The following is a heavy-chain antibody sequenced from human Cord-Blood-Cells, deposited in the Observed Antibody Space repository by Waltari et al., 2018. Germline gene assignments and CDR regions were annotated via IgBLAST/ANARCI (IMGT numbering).Heavy chain of an antibody. V-gene: IGHV3-43D*03. D-gene: IGHD5-12*01. J-gene: IGHJ3*02. CDR3: AKDLGYSGYDFAFDI. Sequence: EVQLVESGGVVVQPGGSLRLSCAASGFPFDAYAMHWVRQAPGKGLEWVSLISWDGGSTYYADSVKGRFTISRDNSKNSLYLQMNSLRAEDTALYYCAKDLGYSGYDFAFDIWGQGTMVTVSS. CDR1: GFPFDAYA. CDR2: ISWDGGST.